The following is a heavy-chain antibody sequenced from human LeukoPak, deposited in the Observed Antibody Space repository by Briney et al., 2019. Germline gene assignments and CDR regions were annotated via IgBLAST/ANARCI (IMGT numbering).Heavy chain of an antibody. D-gene: IGHD3-22*01. J-gene: IGHJ4*02. CDR2: INAYNGNT. CDR3: ARSLPYYYDSSGYYSAY. CDR1: GYTFTSYG. V-gene: IGHV1-18*01. Sequence: GAGVKVSCKASGYTFTSYGISWVRQAPGQGLEWMGWINAYNGNTNYAQKLQGRVTMTTDTSTSTAYMELRSLRSDDTAVYYCARSLPYYYDSSGYYSAYWGQGTLVTVSS.